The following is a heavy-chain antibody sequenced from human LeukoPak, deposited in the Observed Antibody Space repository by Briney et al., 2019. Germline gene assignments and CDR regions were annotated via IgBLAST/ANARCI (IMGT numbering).Heavy chain of an antibody. J-gene: IGHJ4*02. CDR2: INPNSGNR. CDR3: ARVPPLDY. Sequence: ASVKVSCKASGYTFTSLDINWVRQASGQGLEWMGWINPNSGNRGYAQQFQGRVTITRDTSISTVYMELSSLRSEDTAVYFCARVPPLDYWGQGTLVTVSS. CDR1: GYTFTSLD. V-gene: IGHV1-8*01.